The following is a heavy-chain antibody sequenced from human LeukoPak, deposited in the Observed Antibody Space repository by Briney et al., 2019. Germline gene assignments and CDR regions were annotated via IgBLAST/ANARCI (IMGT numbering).Heavy chain of an antibody. CDR1: GFTFSSYS. V-gene: IGHV3-21*04. CDR3: ARDGSGGGWYRGGFDY. D-gene: IGHD6-19*01. CDR2: ISSSSSYI. J-gene: IGHJ4*02. Sequence: GGSLRLSCAASGFTFSSYSMNWVRQAPGKGLEWVSSISSSSSYIYYADSVKGRFTISRDNSKNTLYLQMNSLRAEDTAVYYCARDGSGGGWYRGGFDYWGQGTLVTVSS.